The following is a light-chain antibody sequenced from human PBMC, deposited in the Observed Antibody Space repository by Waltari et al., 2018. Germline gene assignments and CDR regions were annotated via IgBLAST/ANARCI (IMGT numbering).Light chain of an antibody. V-gene: IGKV1-39*01. CDR1: QSISSY. J-gene: IGKJ4*01. CDR3: QQSYTTPLT. CDR2: TAS. Sequence: DIQMTQSPSSLSASVGDRVTITCRASQSISSYLNWYQQKPGKAPKLLIYTASSLQSGVPSRFSGSGSGTDFTLTISSLQPADFATYYCQQSYTTPLTFGRGTKVEIK.